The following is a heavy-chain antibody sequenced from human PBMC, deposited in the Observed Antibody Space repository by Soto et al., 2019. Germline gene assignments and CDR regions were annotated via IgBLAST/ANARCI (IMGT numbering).Heavy chain of an antibody. V-gene: IGHV3-23*01. CDR1: DVPFASYD. J-gene: IGHJ3*01. Sequence: PGGSLRLSCLASDVPFASYDMDWVRKAPGKGLEWVSRSSRGGGGSNYADSVMARFTISKDNYKNALYLQSNRLRAEGTANYHCVEEGRDRNSRGSVDLWRRGAMVTVSS. CDR3: VEEGRDRNSRGSVDL. D-gene: IGHD5-12*01. CDR2: SSRGGGGS.